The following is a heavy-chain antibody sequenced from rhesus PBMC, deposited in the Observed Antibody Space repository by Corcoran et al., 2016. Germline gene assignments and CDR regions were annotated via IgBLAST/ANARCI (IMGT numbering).Heavy chain of an antibody. CDR3: ARAYCSGTYCYRLFFDY. J-gene: IGHJ4*01. Sequence: QLQLQESGPGLVKPSETLSLTCAVSGGSISRNYWSWVRQPPGKGVGGFGRVSGSGGSTAYHPSLKSRVTISTDTSKNQFSLNLNSVTAADTAVYYCARAYCSGTYCYRLFFDYWGQGVLVTVSS. D-gene: IGHD2-27*01. CDR2: VSGSGGST. V-gene: IGHV4-173*01. CDR1: GGSISRNY.